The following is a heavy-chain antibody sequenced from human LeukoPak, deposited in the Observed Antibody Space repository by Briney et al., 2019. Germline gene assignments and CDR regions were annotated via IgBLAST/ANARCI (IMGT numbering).Heavy chain of an antibody. CDR3: ARDAWDYDILTGGPDY. D-gene: IGHD3-9*01. J-gene: IGHJ4*02. V-gene: IGHV3-7*01. CDR1: GFTFSSYW. Sequence: PGGSLRLSCAASGFTFSSYWTSWVRQAPGKGLEWVANIKQDGSEKYYVDSVKGRFTISRDNAKNSLYLQMNSLRAEDTAVYYCARDAWDYDILTGGPDYWGQGTLVTVSS. CDR2: IKQDGSEK.